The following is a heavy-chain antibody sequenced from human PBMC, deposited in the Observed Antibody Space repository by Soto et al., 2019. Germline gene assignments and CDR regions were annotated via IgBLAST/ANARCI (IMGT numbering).Heavy chain of an antibody. CDR3: ARDETGIAVLKGCFDP. J-gene: IGHJ5*02. D-gene: IGHD6-19*01. CDR2: IIPIFGTA. CDR1: GGTFSSYA. V-gene: IGHV1-69*01. Sequence: QVQLVQSGAEVKKPGSSVKVSCKASGGTFSSYATSWVRQAPGQGLEWMGGIIPIFGTANYAQKFQGRVTITADESTSTAYMELSSLRSEDTAVYYCARDETGIAVLKGCFDPWGQGTLVTVSS.